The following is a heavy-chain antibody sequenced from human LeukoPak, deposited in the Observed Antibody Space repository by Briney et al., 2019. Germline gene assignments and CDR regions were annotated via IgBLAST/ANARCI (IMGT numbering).Heavy chain of an antibody. CDR3: ARRKDCSSTSCQYYFDY. Sequence: GESLKISCKGSGYSFTSYWIGWVRQMPGKGLEWMGIIYPGDSDTRYSPSFQGQVTISADKSISTAYLQWSSLKASDTAMYYCARRKDCSSTSCQYYFDYWGQGTLVTVSS. CDR2: IYPGDSDT. CDR1: GYSFTSYW. D-gene: IGHD2-2*01. V-gene: IGHV5-51*01. J-gene: IGHJ4*02.